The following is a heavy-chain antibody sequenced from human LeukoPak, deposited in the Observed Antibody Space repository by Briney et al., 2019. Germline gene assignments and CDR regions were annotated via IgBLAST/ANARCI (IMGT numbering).Heavy chain of an antibody. V-gene: IGHV1-18*01. J-gene: IGHJ6*03. Sequence: ASVKVSCKASGYTFIRYGISWVRQAPGQGREWMGWISADDGNTNYAQELQGRVTMTTDTATSTAYKELKSLKSDDTAMYYCAKKSREGQFVRSLYYYLDVWGKGTTVIVSS. CDR1: GYTFIRYG. CDR3: AKKSREGQFVRSLYYYLDV. D-gene: IGHD1-26*01. CDR2: ISADDGNT.